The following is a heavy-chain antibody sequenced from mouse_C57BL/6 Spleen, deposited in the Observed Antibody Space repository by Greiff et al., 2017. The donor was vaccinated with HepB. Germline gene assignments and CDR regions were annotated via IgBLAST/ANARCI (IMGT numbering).Heavy chain of an antibody. J-gene: IGHJ1*03. CDR1: GYTFTSYW. D-gene: IGHD1-1*01. CDR2: IYPGSGST. V-gene: IGHV1-55*01. Sequence: VQLQQPGAELVKPGASVKMSCKASGYTFTSYWITWVKQRPGQGLEWIGDIYPGSGSTNYNEKFKSKATLTVDTSSSTAYMQLSSLTSEDSAVYYCARASLTTVGSFDVWGTGTTVTVSS. CDR3: ARASLTTVGSFDV.